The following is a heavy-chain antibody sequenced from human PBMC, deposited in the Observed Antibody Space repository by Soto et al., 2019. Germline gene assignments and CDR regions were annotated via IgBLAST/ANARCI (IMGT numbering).Heavy chain of an antibody. V-gene: IGHV3-11*01. J-gene: IGHJ4*02. CDR2: ISSSGSTI. Sequence: GGSLRLSCAASGFTFSDYYMSWIRQAPGKGLEWVSYISSSGSTIYYADSVKGRFTISRDNAKNSLYLQMNSLRAEDTAVYYCASHMQAAAEPTLAYFDYWGQGTLVTVSS. D-gene: IGHD6-13*01. CDR3: ASHMQAAAEPTLAYFDY. CDR1: GFTFSDYY.